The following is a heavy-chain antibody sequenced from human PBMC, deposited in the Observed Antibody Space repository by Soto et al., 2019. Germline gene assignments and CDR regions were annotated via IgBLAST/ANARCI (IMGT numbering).Heavy chain of an antibody. D-gene: IGHD1-1*01. CDR1: GFTLSTYG. CDR3: VRFKYGGTGGGACDV. J-gene: IGHJ3*01. Sequence: GGSLRLSCAASGFTLSTYGMHWVRQAPGKGLEWVAVIYSDGKNKYYGDSVKGRFTISRETSKNTLYLQMNSLRVEDTAVYHCVRFKYGGTGGGACDVCGQVTMVPVSS. CDR2: IYSDGKNK. V-gene: IGHV3-33*01.